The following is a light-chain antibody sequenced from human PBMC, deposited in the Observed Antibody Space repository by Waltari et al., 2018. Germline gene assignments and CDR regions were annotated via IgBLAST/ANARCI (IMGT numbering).Light chain of an antibody. CDR2: DAS. CDR3: QQRSNGKT. CDR1: QSVSRS. Sequence: ELMLTQSPATLSLSPGERATLSCRASQSVSRSLAWYQQKPGQAPRLLIYDASNRATGIPARFSGSGSGTDFTLTISSLEPEDFAVYYCQQRSNGKTFGGGTKVEIK. V-gene: IGKV3-11*01. J-gene: IGKJ4*01.